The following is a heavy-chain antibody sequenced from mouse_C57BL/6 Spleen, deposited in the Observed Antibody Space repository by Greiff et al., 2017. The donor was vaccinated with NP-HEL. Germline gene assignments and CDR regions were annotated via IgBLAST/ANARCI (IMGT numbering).Heavy chain of an antibody. CDR1: GYSITSGYY. CDR2: ISYDGSN. CDR3: AGEYFGSSFAY. J-gene: IGHJ3*01. Sequence: VQLKQSGPGLVKPSQSLSLTCSVTGYSITSGYYWNWIRQFPGNKLEWMGYISYDGSNNYNPSLKNRISITRDTSKNQFFLKLNSVTTEDTATYYCAGEYFGSSFAYWGQRTLVTVSA. D-gene: IGHD1-1*01. V-gene: IGHV3-6*01.